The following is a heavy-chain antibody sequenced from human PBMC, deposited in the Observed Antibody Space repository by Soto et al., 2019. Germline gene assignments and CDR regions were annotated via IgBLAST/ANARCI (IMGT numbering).Heavy chain of an antibody. CDR1: GYTFTSYY. D-gene: IGHD6-19*01. Sequence: QVQLVQSGAEVKKPGASVKVSCKASGYTFTSYYMHWVRQAPGQGLEWMGIINPSGGSTSYAQKSQGRVTMTRDTSTSTVYMELSSLRSEDTAVYYCARARYPVVAGIIVLGGKALRNWFDPWGQGTLVTVSS. CDR3: ARARYPVVAGIIVLGGKALRNWFDP. J-gene: IGHJ5*02. CDR2: INPSGGST. V-gene: IGHV1-46*01.